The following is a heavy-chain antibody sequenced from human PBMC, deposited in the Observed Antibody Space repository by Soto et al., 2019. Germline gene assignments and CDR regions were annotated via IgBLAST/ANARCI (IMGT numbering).Heavy chain of an antibody. D-gene: IGHD6-13*01. Sequence: APGLTFRTTGMLWLRQPPGKGLEWVSAIGPDPSNTKYTDSVKGRFTISRDNSKNTVFLQMTSLGAEDTALYYCTTARHCSSDACPAAEWGQGTLVTVSS. CDR2: IGPDPSNT. J-gene: IGHJ4*02. V-gene: IGHV3-23*01. CDR3: TTARHCSSDACPAAE. CDR1: GLTFRTTG.